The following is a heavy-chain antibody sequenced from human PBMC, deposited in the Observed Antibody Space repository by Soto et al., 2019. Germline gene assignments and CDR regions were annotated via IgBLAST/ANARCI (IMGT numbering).Heavy chain of an antibody. V-gene: IGHV1-46*04. CDR1: GYTFTAYH. D-gene: IGHD2-21*02. Sequence: QVQLVQSGAEVKKPGASVKVSCKASGYTFTAYHIHWVRQAPGQGPEWVGTINPGDGYTTYGQQLQGRLTLTKDTSTSTLYMELSSLRPDDTAIYYCERACVVVTSATVAFDIWGQGALVTVSS. CDR3: ERACVVVTSATVAFDI. J-gene: IGHJ3*02. CDR2: INPGDGYT.